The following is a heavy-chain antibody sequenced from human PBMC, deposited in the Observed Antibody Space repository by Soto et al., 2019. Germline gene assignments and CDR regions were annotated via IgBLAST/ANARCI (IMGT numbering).Heavy chain of an antibody. V-gene: IGHV3-74*01. D-gene: IGHD6-13*01. J-gene: IGHJ4*02. CDR1: GFTFSGYW. CDR3: VLEERQLANFDY. CDR2: ISSGGGNT. Sequence: EVQLVESGGGLGQPGGSLRLSCAASGFTFSGYWMHWVRQAPGEGLVWVSRISSGGGNTAYADSVRGRFTISRDNARNTLYLQMNSLRAEDTAVYYCVLEERQLANFDYWGQGTLVTVSS.